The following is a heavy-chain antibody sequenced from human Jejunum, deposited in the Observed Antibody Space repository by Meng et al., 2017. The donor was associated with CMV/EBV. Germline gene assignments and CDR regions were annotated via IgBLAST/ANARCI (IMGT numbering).Heavy chain of an antibody. CDR1: DVMFSDSW. Sequence: SCKTSDVMFSDSWIHWLRQAPGQGLEWMGWINLNRGDTYYALKFRGRVTMTRNTSVSTVYMDLSRLKSDDTAIYYCAKDHLGRAFDPWGQGTLVTVSS. CDR2: INLNRGDT. CDR3: AKDHLGRAFDP. V-gene: IGHV1-2*02. J-gene: IGHJ5*02. D-gene: IGHD3-10*01.